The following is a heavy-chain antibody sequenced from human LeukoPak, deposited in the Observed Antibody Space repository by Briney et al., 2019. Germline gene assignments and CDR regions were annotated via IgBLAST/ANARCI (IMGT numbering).Heavy chain of an antibody. Sequence: PGGSLTLSCAAPGFTFVEYAMHWVRQDPGKGLGWVSGISWNSGSIGYADSVKGRFTISRDNAKNSLYLQMNSLRAEDTALYYCAKVSGSGYYYFDYWGQGTLVTVSS. J-gene: IGHJ4*02. CDR2: ISWNSGSI. CDR1: GFTFVEYA. CDR3: AKVSGSGYYYFDY. V-gene: IGHV3-9*01. D-gene: IGHD5-12*01.